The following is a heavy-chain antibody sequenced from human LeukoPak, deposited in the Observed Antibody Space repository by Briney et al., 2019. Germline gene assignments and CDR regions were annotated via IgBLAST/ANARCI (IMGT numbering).Heavy chain of an antibody. J-gene: IGHJ4*02. D-gene: IGHD3-22*01. CDR1: GFTFSSYG. CDR2: IRYDGSNK. V-gene: IGHV3-30*02. CDR3: AKVGDSSGYYQNYFDY. Sequence: GGSLRLSCAASGFTFSSYGMHWVRQAPGKGLEWVAFIRYDGSNKYYADSVKGRFTISRDNSKNTLYLQMNSLRAGDTAVYYCAKVGDSSGYYQNYFDYWGQGTLVTVSS.